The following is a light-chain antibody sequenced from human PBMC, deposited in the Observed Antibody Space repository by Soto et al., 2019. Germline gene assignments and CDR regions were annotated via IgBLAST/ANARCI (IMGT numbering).Light chain of an antibody. V-gene: IGKV1-5*03. Sequence: DIQMTQSPSTLSASVGDRVTITCRASQDISTWLAWYQQKPGTAPKLLIYKASTLESGVPPRFSGSRSGTEFTLTVSSLQPDDFATYYCQQYNDSFPYTFGQGTKLEIK. CDR3: QQYNDSFPYT. CDR2: KAS. J-gene: IGKJ2*01. CDR1: QDISTW.